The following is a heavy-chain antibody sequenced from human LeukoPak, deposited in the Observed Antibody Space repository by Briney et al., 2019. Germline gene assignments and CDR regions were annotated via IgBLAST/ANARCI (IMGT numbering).Heavy chain of an antibody. Sequence: PGGSLRLSCAASGFTFSSYWMIWVRQAPGKGLEWVANIQQDGSEKYYVDSVKGRFTISRDNAKNSLYLQMNSLRAEDTAVYYCARGRDGYNNQGFDYWGQGTLVTVSS. D-gene: IGHD5-24*01. CDR2: IQQDGSEK. CDR1: GFTFSSYW. CDR3: ARGRDGYNNQGFDY. V-gene: IGHV3-7*02. J-gene: IGHJ4*02.